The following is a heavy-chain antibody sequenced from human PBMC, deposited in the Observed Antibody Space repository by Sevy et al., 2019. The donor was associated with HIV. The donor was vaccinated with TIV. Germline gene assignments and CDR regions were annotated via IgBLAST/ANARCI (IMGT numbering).Heavy chain of an antibody. V-gene: IGHV4-30-4*01. D-gene: IGHD4-17*01. CDR3: ARDEGDYGDKSYYYGIDV. CDR1: GGSIISGDYY. J-gene: IGHJ6*02. CDR2: IHYTGST. Sequence: SETLSLTCSVSGGSIISGDYYLSWVRQPPGRGLEWIGYIHYTGSTDYNPSLESRVTISVDTSKNQFSLKLTSVTAADTAVYYSARDEGDYGDKSYYYGIDVWGRGTTVTVSS.